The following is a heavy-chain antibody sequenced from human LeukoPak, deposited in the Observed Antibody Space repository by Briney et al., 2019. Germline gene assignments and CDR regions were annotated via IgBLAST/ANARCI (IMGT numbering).Heavy chain of an antibody. CDR1: GYTFTGYY. J-gene: IGHJ4*02. D-gene: IGHD4-17*01. CDR3: ARGPTVTTDY. V-gene: IGHV1-2*02. CDR2: INPNTGGT. Sequence: GASVKDSCKASGYTFTGYYMHCVRQAPGQGLEWMRWINPNTGGTKYAQNFQGRVTMTRHTSISTAYMELSRLKSDDTAVYYCARGPTVTTDYWGQGTLVTVSS.